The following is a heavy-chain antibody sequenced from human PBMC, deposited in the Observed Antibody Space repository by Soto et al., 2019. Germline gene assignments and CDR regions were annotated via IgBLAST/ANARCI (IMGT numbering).Heavy chain of an antibody. D-gene: IGHD6-25*01. CDR3: AGQTFTIAAASYGRSNWFDP. Sequence: PSETLSLTCTASGGSITSSSHFWGWVRQPPGKGLEWIGTIYFTGNTHHTPSLKSRLTMSIDTSKNEFSLRLNSVTAADTAVYYCAGQTFTIAAASYGRSNWFDPWGPGTLVTVSS. J-gene: IGHJ5*02. V-gene: IGHV4-39*01. CDR1: GGSITSSSHF. CDR2: IYFTGNT.